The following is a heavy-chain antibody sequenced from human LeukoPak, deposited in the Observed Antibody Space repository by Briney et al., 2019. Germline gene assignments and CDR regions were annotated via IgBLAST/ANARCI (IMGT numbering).Heavy chain of an antibody. J-gene: IGHJ4*02. Sequence: PSETLSLTCAVSGGSISSSTYSWGWIRQPPGKGLEWIGSVYYSGSTYYNPSLKSRVTISVDTSKNQFSLKLSSVTAADTAVYYCANDSSGPLFDYWGQGTLVTVSS. V-gene: IGHV4-39*01. D-gene: IGHD3-22*01. CDR2: VYYSGST. CDR3: ANDSSGPLFDY. CDR1: GGSISSSTYS.